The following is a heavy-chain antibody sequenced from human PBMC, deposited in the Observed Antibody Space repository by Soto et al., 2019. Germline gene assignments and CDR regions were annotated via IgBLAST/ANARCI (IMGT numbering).Heavy chain of an antibody. J-gene: IGHJ3*02. CDR2: IYYSGST. Sequence: PSETLSLTCTVSGGSISSYYCICIRQPPGKGLEWIGYIYYSGSTNYNPSLKSRVTISVDTSKNQFSLKLSSVTAADTAVYYCARDLDAFDIWGQGTMVTVSS. CDR1: GGSISSYY. V-gene: IGHV4-59*13. CDR3: ARDLDAFDI.